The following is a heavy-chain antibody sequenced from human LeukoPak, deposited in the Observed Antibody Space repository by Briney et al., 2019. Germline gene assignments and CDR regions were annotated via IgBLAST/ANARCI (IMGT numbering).Heavy chain of an antibody. J-gene: IGHJ3*02. D-gene: IGHD5-24*01. Sequence: SVKVSCKASGGTFSSYAISWVRQAPGQGLEWMGGIIPNFGTANYAQKFQGRVTITADESTSTAYMELSSLRAEDTAVYYCARDRVQDGYNLLFTFDIWGQGTMVTVSS. V-gene: IGHV1-69*13. CDR1: GGTFSSYA. CDR2: IIPNFGTA. CDR3: ARDRVQDGYNLLFTFDI.